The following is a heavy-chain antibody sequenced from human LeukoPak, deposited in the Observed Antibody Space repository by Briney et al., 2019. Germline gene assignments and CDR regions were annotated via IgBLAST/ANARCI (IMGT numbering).Heavy chain of an antibody. D-gene: IGHD6-19*01. CDR1: GGSISSYY. CDR2: IYTSGST. V-gene: IGHV4-4*07. J-gene: IGHJ6*03. CDR3: ARGPGIAVAADYYYYYMDV. Sequence: PSETLSLTCTVSGGSISSYYWSWIRQPAGKGLEWIGRIYTSGSTNYNPSLKSRVTISVDTSKNQFSLKLSSVTAADTAVYYCARGPGIAVAADYYYYYMDVWGKGTTVTISS.